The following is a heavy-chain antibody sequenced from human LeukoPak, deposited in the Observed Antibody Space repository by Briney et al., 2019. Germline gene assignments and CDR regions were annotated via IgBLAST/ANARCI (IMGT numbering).Heavy chain of an antibody. CDR2: IRRDGSHK. D-gene: IGHD3-10*01. CDR3: AKDRGGSFYYFMDV. V-gene: IGHV3-30*02. Sequence: PGGSLRLSCAASGFPFRNYGMHWVRQAPGKGLEWVTFIRRDGSHKHDADSVKGRFTISRDNSKSTLYLQMNSLRTEDTAVYYCAKDRGGSFYYFMDVWGKGTTVTISS. J-gene: IGHJ6*03. CDR1: GFPFRNYG.